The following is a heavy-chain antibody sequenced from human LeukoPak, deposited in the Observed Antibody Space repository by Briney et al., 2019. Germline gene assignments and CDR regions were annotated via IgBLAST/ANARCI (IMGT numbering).Heavy chain of an antibody. CDR2: INTNTGNP. CDR1: GYTFTSYA. D-gene: IGHD3-22*01. J-gene: IGHJ4*02. CDR3: ARTVMSHYDSSGYLDY. V-gene: IGHV7-4-1*02. Sequence: ASVKVSCKASGYTFTSYAMNWVRQAPGQGLEWMGWINTNTGNPTYAQGFTGRFVFSLDTSVSTAYLQISSLKAEDTAVYYCARTVMSHYDSSGYLDYWGQGTLVTVSS.